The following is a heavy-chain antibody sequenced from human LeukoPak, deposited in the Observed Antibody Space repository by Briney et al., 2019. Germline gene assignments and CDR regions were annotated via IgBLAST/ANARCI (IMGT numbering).Heavy chain of an antibody. Sequence: GGSLRLSCAASGFTVSSNYMSWVRQAPGKGLEWVSAISGSGSSTYYADSVKGRFTISRDISKNTLYLQMNSLRAEDTAVYYCAKSRSAWYWGAFDYWGQGTLVTVSS. V-gene: IGHV3-23*01. CDR1: GFTVSSNY. CDR3: AKSRSAWYWGAFDY. J-gene: IGHJ4*02. D-gene: IGHD6-19*01. CDR2: ISGSGSST.